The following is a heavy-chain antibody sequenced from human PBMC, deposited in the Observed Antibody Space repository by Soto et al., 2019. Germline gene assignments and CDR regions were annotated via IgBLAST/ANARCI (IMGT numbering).Heavy chain of an antibody. CDR1: GGSIDRCAFS. J-gene: IGHJ4*02. CDR3: ARIHWAQSSLDY. D-gene: IGHD6-19*01. CDR2: VTHSGTA. V-gene: IGHV4-30-2*01. Sequence: PSETLSLTCAVSGGSIDRCAFSLIWIRQPPGKGLEWIGYVTHSGTAYSIPSLNGRLTLSVDSSQTQFSLKLTSVTAADSAFYYCARIHWAQSSLDYWGRGILVTVSS.